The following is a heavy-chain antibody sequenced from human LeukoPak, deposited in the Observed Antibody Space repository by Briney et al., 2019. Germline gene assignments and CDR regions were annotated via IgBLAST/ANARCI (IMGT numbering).Heavy chain of an antibody. CDR1: GGTFSSYA. CDR2: IIPIFGTA. J-gene: IGHJ3*02. Sequence: GSSVKVSCKASGGTFSSYAISWVRQAPGQGLEWMGRIIPIFGTANYAQKFQGRVTITTDESTSTAYMELSSLRSEDTAVYYCARDPNTLWFGEGASGAFDIWGQGTMVTVSS. CDR3: ARDPNTLWFGEGASGAFDI. D-gene: IGHD3-10*01. V-gene: IGHV1-69*05.